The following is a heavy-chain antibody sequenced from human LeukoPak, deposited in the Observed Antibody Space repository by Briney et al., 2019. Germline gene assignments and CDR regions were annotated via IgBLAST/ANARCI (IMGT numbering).Heavy chain of an antibody. D-gene: IGHD6-6*01. CDR3: VRGPSSSGDYYYYMDV. J-gene: IGHJ6*03. CDR1: GGTFSSYT. Sequence: SVKVSCKASGGTFSSYTISWERQAPGQGLEWMGRIIPILGIANYAQKFQGRVTITADKSTSTAYMELSSLRSEDTAVYYCVRGPSSSGDYYYYMDVWGKGTTVTVSS. V-gene: IGHV1-69*02. CDR2: IIPILGIA.